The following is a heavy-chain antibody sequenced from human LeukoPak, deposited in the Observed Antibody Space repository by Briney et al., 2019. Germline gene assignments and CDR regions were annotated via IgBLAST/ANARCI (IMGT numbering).Heavy chain of an antibody. CDR2: INSGGST. V-gene: IGHV3-53*01. Sequence: TGGSLRLSCAASGFTVSSNYMSWVRQAPGKGLEWVSVINSGGSTYYADSVKGRFTISRDNSKNTLYLQMNSLRAEDTAVYYCAKLGGVYYGSGSYFDYWGQGTLVTVSS. CDR3: AKLGGVYYGSGSYFDY. CDR1: GFTVSSNY. D-gene: IGHD3-10*01. J-gene: IGHJ4*02.